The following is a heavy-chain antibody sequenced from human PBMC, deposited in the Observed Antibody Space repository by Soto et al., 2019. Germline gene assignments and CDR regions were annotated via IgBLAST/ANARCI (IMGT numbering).Heavy chain of an antibody. D-gene: IGHD6-19*01. V-gene: IGHV3-23*01. Sequence: HPGGSLRLSCAASGFTFSSYAMSWVRQAPGKGLEWVSAISGSGGSTYYADSVKGRFTISRDNSKNTLYPQMNSLRAEDTAVYYCANDPIAVAGPHGWFDPWGQGTLVTVSS. CDR1: GFTFSSYA. J-gene: IGHJ5*02. CDR2: ISGSGGST. CDR3: ANDPIAVAGPHGWFDP.